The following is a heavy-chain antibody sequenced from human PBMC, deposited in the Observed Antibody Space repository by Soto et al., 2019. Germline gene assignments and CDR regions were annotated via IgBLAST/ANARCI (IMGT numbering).Heavy chain of an antibody. V-gene: IGHV3-23*01. CDR1: GFTFSSYA. CDR2: ISGSGGST. J-gene: IGHJ4*02. Sequence: GGSLRLSCAASGFTFSSYAMSWVRQAPGKGLEWVSAISGSGGSTYYADSVKGRFTISRDNSKNTLYLQMNSLRAEDTAVYYCAKYWGYCSGGSCYSLRMYFDYWGQGTLVTVSS. CDR3: AKYWGYCSGGSCYSLRMYFDY. D-gene: IGHD2-15*01.